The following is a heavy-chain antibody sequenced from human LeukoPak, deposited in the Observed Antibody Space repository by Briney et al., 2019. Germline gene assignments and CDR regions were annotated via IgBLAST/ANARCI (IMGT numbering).Heavy chain of an antibody. J-gene: IGHJ5*02. Sequence: ASVTVSCKASGYTFTSYYMHWVRQAPGQGLEWMGRIIPILGIANYAQKFQGRVTITADKSTSTAYMELSSLRSEDTAVYYCARDSQAHRCWFDPWGQGTLVTVSS. V-gene: IGHV1-69*04. CDR3: ARDSQAHRCWFDP. CDR2: IIPILGIA. CDR1: GYTFTSYY.